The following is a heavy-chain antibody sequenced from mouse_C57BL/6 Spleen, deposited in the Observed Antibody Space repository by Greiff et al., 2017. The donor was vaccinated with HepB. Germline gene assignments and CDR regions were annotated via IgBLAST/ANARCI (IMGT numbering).Heavy chain of an antibody. V-gene: IGHV3-6*01. J-gene: IGHJ4*01. D-gene: IGHD2-3*01. CDR3: ARGGDGGYYRYAMDY. CDR1: GYSITSGYH. CDR2: IIYDGSN. Sequence: EVKLLESGPGLVKPSQSLSLTCSVTGYSITSGYHWNCFRQSPRDKLEWMGYIIYDGSNNYNPSPKNRIPITRDTSKNQFFLKLNSETTEDTATDYCARGGDGGYYRYAMDYWGQGTSVTVSS.